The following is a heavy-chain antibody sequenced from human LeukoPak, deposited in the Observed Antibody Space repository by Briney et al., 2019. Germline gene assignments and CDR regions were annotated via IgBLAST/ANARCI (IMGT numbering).Heavy chain of an antibody. Sequence: GGSLRLSCAASGFTVSSNYMSWVRQAPGKGLEWVSIIYSGGSTFYADSVKGRFTISRDNSKNTLYLQMNSLRAEDTAVYYCARADYSYGYGSFDYWGQGTLVTVSS. CDR1: GFTVSSNY. J-gene: IGHJ4*02. D-gene: IGHD5-18*01. CDR2: IYSGGST. CDR3: ARADYSYGYGSFDY. V-gene: IGHV3-53*01.